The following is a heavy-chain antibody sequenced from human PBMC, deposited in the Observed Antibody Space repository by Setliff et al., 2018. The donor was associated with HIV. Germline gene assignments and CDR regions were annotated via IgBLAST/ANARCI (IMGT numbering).Heavy chain of an antibody. CDR2: IRYDGNNK. V-gene: IGHV3-30*02. J-gene: IGHJ4*02. CDR1: GFTFSSYG. Sequence: PGGSLRLSCAASGFTFSSYGMHWVRQAPGKGLEWVAFIRYDGNNKYYADSVMGRFTISRDNSKNTLYLQMNSLRAEATAVYYCATRSSYSSDWHEYYFDYWGQGTLVTVSS. CDR3: ATRSSYSSDWHEYYFDY. D-gene: IGHD6-19*01.